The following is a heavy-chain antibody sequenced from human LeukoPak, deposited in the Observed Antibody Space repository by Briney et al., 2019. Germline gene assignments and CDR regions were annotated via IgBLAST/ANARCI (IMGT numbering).Heavy chain of an antibody. CDR1: GFTFSSYS. J-gene: IGHJ3*02. CDR2: ISSSSSTI. CDR3: ARGGSYLSAFDI. V-gene: IGHV3-48*04. Sequence: GGSLRLSCAASGFTFSSYSMNWVRQAPGKGLEWVSYISSSSSTIYYADYVKGRFTISRDNAKNSLYLQMNSLRVEVTAVYYCARGGSYLSAFDIWGQGTMVTVSS. D-gene: IGHD1-26*01.